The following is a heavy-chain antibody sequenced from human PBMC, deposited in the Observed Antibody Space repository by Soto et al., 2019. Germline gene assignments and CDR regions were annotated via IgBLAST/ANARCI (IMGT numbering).Heavy chain of an antibody. D-gene: IGHD1-26*01. V-gene: IGHV3-53*02. CDR2: TNTGGAT. Sequence: EVQVLATGGGLIQPGGSLRLSCAASGFTVNSNYMSWVRQAPGEGLQWVSITNTGGATYYADSVKGLFTVSRDNSKNTLYLQMNSLRAEDTAVYYCAKGDGFILAVWGQGTTVSVSS. CDR1: GFTVNSNY. CDR3: AKGDGFILAV. J-gene: IGHJ6*02.